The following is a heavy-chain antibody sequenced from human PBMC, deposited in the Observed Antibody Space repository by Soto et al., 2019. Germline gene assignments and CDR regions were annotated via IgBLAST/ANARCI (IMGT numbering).Heavy chain of an antibody. Sequence: QVQLQQWGAGLLKPSETLSLTCAVYGGSFSGYYWSWIRQPPGKGLVWIGESNHSGSTNYNPSLTRRVTISVDTSKHQFCLKLSSVTAADTAVYSCARAPLSSQYDYYYGMDVWCQGTTLAVSS. V-gene: IGHV4-34*01. D-gene: IGHD6-6*01. CDR3: ARAPLSSQYDYYYGMDV. CDR1: GGSFSGYY. J-gene: IGHJ6*02. CDR2: SNHSGST.